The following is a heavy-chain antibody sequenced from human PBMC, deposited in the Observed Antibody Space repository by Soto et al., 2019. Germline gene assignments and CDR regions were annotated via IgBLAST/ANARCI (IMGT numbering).Heavy chain of an antibody. CDR2: IFWDGSNT. CDR3: AKDMAYGGNSGPFDY. D-gene: IGHD4-17*01. J-gene: IGHJ4*02. CDR1: GFTFDDYT. Sequence: EVQLVESGGVVVQPGGSLRLSCAASGFTFDDYTMHWVRQAPGKGLEWDSLIFWDGSNTHYADSVKGRFTISRDNRKNSLYLQMDRLRTEDTALYYCAKDMAYGGNSGPFDYWGQGTLVTVSS. V-gene: IGHV3-43*01.